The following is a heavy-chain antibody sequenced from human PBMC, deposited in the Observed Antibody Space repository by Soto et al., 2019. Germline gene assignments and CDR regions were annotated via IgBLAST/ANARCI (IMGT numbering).Heavy chain of an antibody. CDR2: IYYSGST. J-gene: IGHJ4*02. CDR3: ARVFPSYCGGDCSYFDS. CDR1: GGSISSYY. V-gene: IGHV4-59*01. Sequence: SETLSLTCTVSGGSISSYYRSWIRQPPGKGLEWIGYIYYSGSTNYNPSLKSRVTISVDTSKNQFSLKLSSVTAADTAVYYCARVFPSYCGGDCSYFDSWGQGTLVTVSS. D-gene: IGHD2-21*02.